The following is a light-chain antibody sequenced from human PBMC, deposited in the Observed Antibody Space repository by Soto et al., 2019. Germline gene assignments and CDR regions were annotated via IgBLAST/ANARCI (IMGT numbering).Light chain of an antibody. J-gene: IGLJ1*01. CDR2: DVS. Sequence: HSALTQPASVSGSPGQSITISCTGTSSDVGGYNYVSWYQQHPGKAPKLMIYDVSNRPSGVSNRSSGSKSGNTASLTISGLQAEDEADYYCSSYTSSSTLFGTGTKVTVL. CDR1: SSDVGGYNY. CDR3: SSYTSSSTL. V-gene: IGLV2-14*01.